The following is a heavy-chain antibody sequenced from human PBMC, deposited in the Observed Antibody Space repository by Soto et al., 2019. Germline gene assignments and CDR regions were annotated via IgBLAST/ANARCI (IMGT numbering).Heavy chain of an antibody. CDR3: ARGGYSSSWRFDY. CDR2: IVPIIGTT. J-gene: IGHJ4*02. V-gene: IGHV1-69*13. Sequence: ASVKVSCKASRDTFNTYAISWVRQAPGQGLEWMGGIVPIIGTTYYAQRFQGRVTITADDSTSTAYMELNSLISDDSAMYYCARGGYSSSWRFDYWGQGTPVTVSS. CDR1: RDTFNTYA. D-gene: IGHD6-13*01.